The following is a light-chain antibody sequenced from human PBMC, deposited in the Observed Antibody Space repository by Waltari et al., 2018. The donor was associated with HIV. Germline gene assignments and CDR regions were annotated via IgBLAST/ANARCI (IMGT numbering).Light chain of an antibody. CDR1: SSNSDFNY. J-gene: IGLJ1*01. V-gene: IGLV1-47*01. CDR3: AAWDDRLSGRV. CDR2: KND. Sequence: QSVLTQPPSASGTPGQRVTISCSGSSSNSDFNYVYWYQQVPGTAPKLLIYKNDQWPSGVPDRFSASKSGTSASLVISGLRSEDEADYYCAAWDDRLSGRVFGTGTRVTVL.